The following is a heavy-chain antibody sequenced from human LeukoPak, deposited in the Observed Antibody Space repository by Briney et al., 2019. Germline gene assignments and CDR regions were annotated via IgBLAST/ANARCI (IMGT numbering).Heavy chain of an antibody. CDR1: GFTFDDYG. Sequence: PGGSLRLSCAASGFTFDDYGMSWVRQAPGKGLEWVSGIIWSGGSTGYADSVKGRFTISRDDSKNTLYLQMNSLKTEDTAVYYCTSGDYGDYEIWGQGTLVTVSS. CDR3: TSGDYGDYEI. J-gene: IGHJ4*02. D-gene: IGHD4-17*01. CDR2: IIWSGGST. V-gene: IGHV3-20*04.